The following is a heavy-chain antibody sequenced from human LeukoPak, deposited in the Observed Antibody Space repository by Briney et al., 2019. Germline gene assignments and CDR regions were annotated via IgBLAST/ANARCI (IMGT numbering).Heavy chain of an antibody. CDR3: ASLPLTGTGVDY. J-gene: IGHJ4*02. CDR1: GCTLTGYY. V-gene: IGHV1-2*02. Sequence: ASVTVSCKASGCTLTGYYMHWVRQAPGQGLEWMGWINPNSGGTNYAQKFQGRVTMTRDTSISTAYMELSRLRSDDTAVYYCASLPLTGTGVDYWGQGTLVTVSS. D-gene: IGHD1-7*01. CDR2: INPNSGGT.